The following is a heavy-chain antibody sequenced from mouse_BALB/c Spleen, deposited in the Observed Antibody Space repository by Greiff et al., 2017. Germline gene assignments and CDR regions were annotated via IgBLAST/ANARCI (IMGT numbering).Heavy chain of an antibody. J-gene: IGHJ2*01. D-gene: IGHD3-2*02. CDR3: ARRGTQGPYDY. V-gene: IGHV5-17*02. CDR2: ISSGSSTI. Sequence: VQLQQSGGGLVQPGGSRKLSCAASGFTFSSFGMHWVRQAPEKGLEWVAYISSGSSTIYYADTVKGRFTISRDNPKNTLFLQMTSLRSEDTAMYYCARRGTQGPYDYWGQGTTLTVSS. CDR1: GFTFSSFG.